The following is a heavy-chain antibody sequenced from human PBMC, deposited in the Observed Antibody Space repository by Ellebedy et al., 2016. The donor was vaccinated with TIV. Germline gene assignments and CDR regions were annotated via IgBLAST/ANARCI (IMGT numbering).Heavy chain of an antibody. Sequence: GGSLRLXXAASGFTFSSYAMHWVRQAPGKGLEWVAVISYDGSNKYYADSVKGRFTISRDNSKNTLYLQMNSLRAEDTAVYYCAKDSEGFGELLYYGMDVWGQGTTVTVSS. CDR1: GFTFSSYA. CDR3: AKDSEGFGELLYYGMDV. CDR2: ISYDGSNK. J-gene: IGHJ6*02. V-gene: IGHV3-30*04. D-gene: IGHD3-10*01.